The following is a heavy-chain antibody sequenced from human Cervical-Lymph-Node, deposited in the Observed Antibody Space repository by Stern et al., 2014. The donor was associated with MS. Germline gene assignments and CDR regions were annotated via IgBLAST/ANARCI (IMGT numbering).Heavy chain of an antibody. J-gene: IGHJ4*02. CDR2: INHSETP. D-gene: IGHD3-22*01. Sequence: QVQLQQWGAGLLKPWETLSLTCAVSGGSFSGYYWSWIRQPPGKGLEWIGEINHSETPDYTPSHKSRFTISVVTTKNKFSLKPSSVTAADTAVYYCARGLRGYYDSSGPFDYWGQGTLVTVSS. CDR1: GGSFSGYY. CDR3: ARGLRGYYDSSGPFDY. V-gene: IGHV4-34*01.